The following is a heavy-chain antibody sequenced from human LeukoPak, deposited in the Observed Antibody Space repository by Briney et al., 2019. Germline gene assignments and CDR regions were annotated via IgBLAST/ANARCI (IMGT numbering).Heavy chain of an antibody. V-gene: IGHV4-31*03. J-gene: IGHJ4*02. CDR2: IHYSGST. CDR1: GVSISSGGYY. Sequence: SETLSLTCTVSGVSISSGGYYWSWIRQHPGKGLEWIGYIHYSGSTYYNPSLKSRVTISVDTSKNQFSLKLSSVTAADTAVYYCASYQPNYYDSSGYHNYWGQGTLVTVSS. D-gene: IGHD3-22*01. CDR3: ASYQPNYYDSSGYHNY.